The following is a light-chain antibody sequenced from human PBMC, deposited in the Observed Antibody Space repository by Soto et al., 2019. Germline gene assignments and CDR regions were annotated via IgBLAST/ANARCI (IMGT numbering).Light chain of an antibody. CDR3: QQTNRFPLP. CDR2: NAS. Sequence: DIQMTQSPSSVSASVGDRVTIPCRASQGISSWLAWYQQKPGKAPNLLIYNASSMQSGVPSSFSGSGSGTDFTLTVSSLQPEDFATYYCQQTNRFPLPFGGGTKVEIK. V-gene: IGKV1-12*01. J-gene: IGKJ4*02. CDR1: QGISSW.